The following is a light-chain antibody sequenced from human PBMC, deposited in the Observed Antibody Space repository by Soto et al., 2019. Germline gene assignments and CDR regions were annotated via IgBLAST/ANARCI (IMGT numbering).Light chain of an antibody. J-gene: IGLJ2*01. CDR1: SSNIGSNT. Sequence: QSVLTQPPSASGTPGQRVTISCSGSSSNIGSNTVNWYQQLPGTAPKLLIYVNDQRPSGVPGRFSGSRSGTSASLAISGLQSEDETDYYCAAWDDSLNAVVFGGGTKLTVL. V-gene: IGLV1-44*01. CDR2: VND. CDR3: AAWDDSLNAVV.